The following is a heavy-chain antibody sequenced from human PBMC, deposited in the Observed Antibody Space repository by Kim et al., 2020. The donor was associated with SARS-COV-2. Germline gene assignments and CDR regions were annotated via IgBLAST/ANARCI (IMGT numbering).Heavy chain of an antibody. V-gene: IGHV1-3*01. J-gene: IGHJ5*02. CDR3: ARDRDSSGYNWFDP. Sequence: SQKFQGRVTITRDTSASTAYMELSSLRSEDTAVYYCARDRDSSGYNWFDPWGQGTLVTVSS. D-gene: IGHD3-22*01.